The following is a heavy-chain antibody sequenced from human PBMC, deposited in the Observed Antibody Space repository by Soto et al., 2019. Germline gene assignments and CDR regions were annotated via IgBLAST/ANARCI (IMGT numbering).Heavy chain of an antibody. J-gene: IGHJ4*02. V-gene: IGHV3-23*01. D-gene: IGHD6-6*01. CDR2: ISASGGTR. Sequence: PGGSLRLSCAASGFTFSTYAMAWVRQAPEKGLEWVSGISASGGTRDYADSVRGRFTISRDNSKNTVFLQMNSLRAEDTAIYYCAKIEYSSSSLSGIAGYWGQGTLVTVSS. CDR3: AKIEYSSSSLSGIAGY. CDR1: GFTFSTYA.